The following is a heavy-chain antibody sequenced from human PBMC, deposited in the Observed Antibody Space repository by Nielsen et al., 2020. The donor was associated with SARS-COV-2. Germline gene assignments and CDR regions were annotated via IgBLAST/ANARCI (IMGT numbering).Heavy chain of an antibody. Sequence: GGSLRRSCAGSGFILRINGMQWARQAPGKGLEWVAVILSDGSNKNYADSVKGRFTISKDKSKNTLYLQMNSLRVEDTAVYYCSRDPNMNTYSFDIWGQGTMVTVSS. CDR2: ILSDGSNK. CDR3: SRDPNMNTYSFDI. J-gene: IGHJ3*02. V-gene: IGHV3-33*01. D-gene: IGHD5-18*01. CDR1: GFILRING.